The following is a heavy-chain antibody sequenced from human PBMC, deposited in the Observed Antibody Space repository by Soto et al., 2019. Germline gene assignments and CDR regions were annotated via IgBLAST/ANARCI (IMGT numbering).Heavy chain of an antibody. Sequence: SETLSLTGTVSEGAVSSDCWSWIRQPPGKGLEWIGYIYYSGSTNYNPSLKSRVTISVDTSKNQFSLKLSSVTAADTAVYYCASGRNKLYYHYHYMDVWGKGTTVTVSS. CDR3: ASGRNKLYYHYHYMDV. V-gene: IGHV4-59*02. J-gene: IGHJ6*03. D-gene: IGHD4-4*01. CDR1: EGAVSSDC. CDR2: IYYSGST.